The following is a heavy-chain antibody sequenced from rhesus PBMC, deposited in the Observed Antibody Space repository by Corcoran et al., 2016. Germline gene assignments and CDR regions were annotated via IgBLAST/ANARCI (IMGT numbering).Heavy chain of an antibody. CDR1: GGPFSTTY. CDR3: ARGDTPYCSSTYGSFFDS. V-gene: IGHV4S11*01. Sequence: QLQLQESGPGLVKPSETPSLTGAVSGGPFSTTYWSWTRKAPGKGLGWIGYIFGCGGSTSTPPSPNSRITLSVDPSKTPVSLKLTAVTAADTAEYYCARGDTPYCSSTYGSFFDSWGQGVLVTVSS. CDR2: IFGCGGST. D-gene: IGHD2-15*01. J-gene: IGHJ4*01.